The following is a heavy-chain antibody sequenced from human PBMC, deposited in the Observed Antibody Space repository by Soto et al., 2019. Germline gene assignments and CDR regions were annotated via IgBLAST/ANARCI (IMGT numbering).Heavy chain of an antibody. D-gene: IGHD1-26*01. CDR1: GFTFSYYW. CDR2: IHSDGSST. J-gene: IGHJ3*02. V-gene: IGHV3-74*01. CDR3: ARGDRGAFEI. Sequence: EVQLVESGGGLVQPGESLRLSCVASGFTFSYYWMHWVRQGPGKGLVWVSRIHSDGSSTTYADSVKGRFTISRDNAKNTLYLQMNSLRAEATAEYYCARGDRGAFEIWGQGTVVTVSS.